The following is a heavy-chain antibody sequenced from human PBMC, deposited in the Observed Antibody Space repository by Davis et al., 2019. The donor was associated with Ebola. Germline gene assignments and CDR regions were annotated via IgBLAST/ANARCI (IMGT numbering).Heavy chain of an antibody. CDR3: ARDRYNWNDFDY. D-gene: IGHD1-20*01. Sequence: AASVKVSCKVSGHSLTELSIHWVRRAPGKGLEWMGGFAPADGRTTYAQKFQGRVTVTTDTSTSTAYMELRSLRSDDTAMYYCARDRYNWNDFDYWGQGTLVTVSS. CDR2: FAPADGRT. J-gene: IGHJ4*02. CDR1: GHSLTELS. V-gene: IGHV1-24*01.